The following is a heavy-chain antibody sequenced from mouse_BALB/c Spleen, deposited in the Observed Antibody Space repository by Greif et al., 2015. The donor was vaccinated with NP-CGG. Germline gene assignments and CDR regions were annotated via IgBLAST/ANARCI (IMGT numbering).Heavy chain of an antibody. J-gene: IGHJ4*01. CDR2: INPSTGYT. CDR1: GYTFTSYW. Sequence: QVQLKESGAELAKPGASVKMSCKASGYTFTSYWMHWVKQRPGQGLEWIGYINPSTGYTEYNQKFKDKATLTADKSSSTAYMQLSSLTSEDSAVHYCAIYYYGSSYAMDYWGQGTSVTVSS. V-gene: IGHV1-7*01. D-gene: IGHD1-1*01. CDR3: AIYYYGSSYAMDY.